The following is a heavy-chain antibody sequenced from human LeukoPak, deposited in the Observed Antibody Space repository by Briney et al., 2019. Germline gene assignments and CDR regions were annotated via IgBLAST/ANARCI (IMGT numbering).Heavy chain of an antibody. CDR3: ARDRGWAFDI. CDR2: ISYDGSNK. J-gene: IGHJ3*02. CDR1: GFTFNSYA. Sequence: GGSLRLSCAASGFTFNSYAVHWVRQAPGKGLEWVAVISYDGSNKHYADSVKGRLTISRDNSKNTMYLQMNSLRIEDTAVYYCARDRGWAFDIWGQGTMVTVSS. V-gene: IGHV3-30-3*01.